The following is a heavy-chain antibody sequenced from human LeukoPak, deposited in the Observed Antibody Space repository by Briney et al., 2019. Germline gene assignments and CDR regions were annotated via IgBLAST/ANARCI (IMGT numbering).Heavy chain of an antibody. V-gene: IGHV4-30-4*01. J-gene: IGHJ4*02. CDR2: IYYSGST. Sequence: TLSLTCTVXXGXXXXGDYXXXWIRQXXXXGXXXXXYIYYSGSTYYNPSLKSRVTISVDTSKNQFSLKLNSVTAADTAVYYCARGINCGGDCYIFDYWGQGTLVTVSS. CDR1: XGXXXXGDYX. CDR3: ARGINCGGDCYIFDY. D-gene: IGHD2-21*02.